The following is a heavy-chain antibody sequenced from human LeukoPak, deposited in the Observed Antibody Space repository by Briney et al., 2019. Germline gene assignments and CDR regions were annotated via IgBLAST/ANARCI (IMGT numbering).Heavy chain of an antibody. CDR3: VRDWWTFMGDDRWDYRFDY. V-gene: IGHV3-7*03. CDR2: IKHDGSEK. J-gene: IGHJ4*02. CDR1: GFTFSSYW. D-gene: IGHD3-16*01. Sequence: GGSLRLSCAASGFTFSSYWMTRVRQAPGKGLEWVANIKHDGSEKYYVDSVKGRFIISRDNAKKYLYLQMNSLRAEDTAVYYCVRDWWTFMGDDRWDYRFDYWGQGTLVTVPS.